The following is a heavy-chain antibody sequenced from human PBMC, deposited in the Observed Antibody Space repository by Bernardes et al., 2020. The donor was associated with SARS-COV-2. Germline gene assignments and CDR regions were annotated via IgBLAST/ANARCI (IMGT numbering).Heavy chain of an antibody. CDR1: GFTFTNYD. CDR2: MNPKSGDT. CDR3: TRGGGDEHNYVVGY. V-gene: IGHV1-8*01. J-gene: IGHJ4*02. Sequence: ASVKVSCKTSGFTFTNYDINWVRQATGQGLEWMGWMNPKSGDTGYAQKFQGRVTMTRHTSISTAYMELSSLTSEDTAVYYCTRGGGDEHNYVVGYWGQGTLVTVSS. D-gene: IGHD3-16*01.